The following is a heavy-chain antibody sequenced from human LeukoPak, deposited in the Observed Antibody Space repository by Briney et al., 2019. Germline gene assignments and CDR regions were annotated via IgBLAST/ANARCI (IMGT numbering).Heavy chain of an antibody. CDR1: GGSISSGSYY. J-gene: IGHJ5*02. CDR3: ARGRRNRSHNWFDP. D-gene: IGHD1-14*01. V-gene: IGHV4-39*07. Sequence: SQTLSLTCTVSGGSISSGSYYWSWIRQPPGKGLEWIGEINHSGSTNYNPSLKSRVTISVDTSKNQFSLKLSSVTAADTAVYYCARGRRNRSHNWFDPWGQGTLVTVSS. CDR2: INHSGST.